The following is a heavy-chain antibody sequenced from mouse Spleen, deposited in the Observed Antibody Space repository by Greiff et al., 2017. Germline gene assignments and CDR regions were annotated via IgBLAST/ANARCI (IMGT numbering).Heavy chain of an antibody. J-gene: IGHJ4*01. V-gene: IGHV3-6*01. CDR3: ARALFYAMDY. CDR1: GYSITSGYY. CDR2: ISYDGSN. Sequence: ESGPGLVKPSPSLSLTCSVTGYSITSGYYWNWIRQFPGNKLEWMGYISYDGSNNYNPSLKNRISITRDTSKNQFFLKLDSVTTEDTATYYSARALFYAMDYWGQGTSVTVSS.